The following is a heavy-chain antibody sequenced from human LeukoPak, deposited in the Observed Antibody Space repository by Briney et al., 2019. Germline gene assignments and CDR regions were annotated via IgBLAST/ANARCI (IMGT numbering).Heavy chain of an antibody. J-gene: IGHJ6*04. CDR3: AELGITMIGGV. CDR1: GFTFSSYA. Sequence: GGSLRLSCAASGFTFSSYAMHWVRQAPGRGLEWVSVISGSGGTTYYADSAKGRFTISRDHSKNTLYLQMNSLRAEDTAVYYCAELGITMIGGVWGKGTTVTISS. CDR2: ISGSGGTT. V-gene: IGHV3-23*01. D-gene: IGHD3-10*02.